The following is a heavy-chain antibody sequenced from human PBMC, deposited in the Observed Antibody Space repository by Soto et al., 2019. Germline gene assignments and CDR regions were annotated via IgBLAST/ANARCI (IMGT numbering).Heavy chain of an antibody. CDR3: AKDHDNYGYLLGPVDY. V-gene: IGHV3-9*01. Sequence: EVQLVESGGGLVQPGGSLRLSCAASGFTFDDYAMHWVRQAPGKGLELVSGISWNSGSIGYADSVKGRFTISRDNAKNSLYLQLNSLRAEDTALYYCAKDHDNYGYLLGPVDYWGQGTLVTVSA. D-gene: IGHD5-18*01. J-gene: IGHJ4*02. CDR1: GFTFDDYA. CDR2: ISWNSGSI.